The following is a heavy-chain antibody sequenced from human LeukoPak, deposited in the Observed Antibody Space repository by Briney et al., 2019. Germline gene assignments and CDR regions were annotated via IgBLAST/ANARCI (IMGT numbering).Heavy chain of an antibody. D-gene: IGHD2-21*01. Sequence: GASVKVSCKAFGYTFTSNYMHWVRQAPGQGPEWMGVISPSGGSTTYAQKFQGRVTLTRDMSTSTDYLELSSLRSDDTAVYYCAREGIAAEAFDYWGQGTLVTVSS. V-gene: IGHV1-46*01. CDR1: GYTFTSNY. CDR3: AREGIAAEAFDY. CDR2: ISPSGGST. J-gene: IGHJ4*02.